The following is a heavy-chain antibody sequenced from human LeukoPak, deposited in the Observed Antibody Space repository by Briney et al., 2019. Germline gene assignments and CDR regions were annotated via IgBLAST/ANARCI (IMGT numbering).Heavy chain of an antibody. D-gene: IGHD3-10*01. CDR2: ISTSGGST. Sequence: GSLRLSCAASGFTFSSYAMSWIRQAPGKGLEWVSGISTSGGSTYYTDSVKGRFTISRDNSKNTFYLQMNSLRADDTAVYYCAKPVYGSGSPDYWGQGTLVTVSS. V-gene: IGHV3-23*01. CDR1: GFTFSSYA. J-gene: IGHJ4*02. CDR3: AKPVYGSGSPDY.